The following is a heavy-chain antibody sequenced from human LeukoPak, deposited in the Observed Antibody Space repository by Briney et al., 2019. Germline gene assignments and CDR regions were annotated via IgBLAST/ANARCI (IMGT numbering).Heavy chain of an antibody. CDR3: AKDGRYYYDSSGYYCFDY. CDR2: IKQDESER. J-gene: IGHJ4*02. Sequence: PGGSLRLSCEGSGFSFSSYWMTWVRQSPGKGPEWVANIKQDESERYTVDSVKGRFTISRDNSKNTLYLQMNSLRAEDTAVYYCAKDGRYYYDSSGYYCFDYWGQGTLVTVSS. D-gene: IGHD3-22*01. CDR1: GFSFSSYW. V-gene: IGHV3-7*03.